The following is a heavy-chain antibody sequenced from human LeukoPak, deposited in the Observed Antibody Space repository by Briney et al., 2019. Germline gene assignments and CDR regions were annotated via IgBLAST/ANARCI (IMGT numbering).Heavy chain of an antibody. V-gene: IGHV4-59*01. J-gene: IGHJ4*02. CDR3: ARGGLCSGSYYECSDFGY. D-gene: IGHD1-26*01. CDR1: GGSISSYY. Sequence: SETLSLTCTVSGGSISSYYWSWIRQPPGKGLEWIGCIYYSGSTNYNPSLKSRVTISVDTSKNQFSLKLSSVTAADTAVYYCARGGLCSGSYYECSDFGYWGQGTLVTVSS. CDR2: IYYSGST.